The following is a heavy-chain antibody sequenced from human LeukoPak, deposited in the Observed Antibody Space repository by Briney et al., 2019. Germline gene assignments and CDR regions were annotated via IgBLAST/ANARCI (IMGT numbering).Heavy chain of an antibody. CDR1: GYTFTSYD. Sequence: VASVKVSCKASGYTFTSYDINWVRQATGQGLEWMGWMNPNSGNTGYAQKFQGRVTITRNTSISTAYMELSSLRSEDTAVYYCARGLTIFGVADDYWGQGTLVTVSS. D-gene: IGHD3-3*01. CDR3: ARGLTIFGVADDY. V-gene: IGHV1-8*03. J-gene: IGHJ4*02. CDR2: MNPNSGNT.